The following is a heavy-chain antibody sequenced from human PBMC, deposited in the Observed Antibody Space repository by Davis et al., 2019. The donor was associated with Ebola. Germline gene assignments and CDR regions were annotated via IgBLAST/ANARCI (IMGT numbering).Heavy chain of an antibody. D-gene: IGHD6-13*01. V-gene: IGHV7-4-1*02. CDR2: ININTGNP. J-gene: IGHJ6*04. Sequence: ASVKVSCKASGYSFTTYGMNWVRQAPGQGLEWMGWININTGNPTYAQGFTGRFVFSLDTPVSTAYLQISSLKAEDTAVYYCASSSYSWYFSGMDVWGKGTTVTVSS. CDR3: ASSSYSWYFSGMDV. CDR1: GYSFTTYG.